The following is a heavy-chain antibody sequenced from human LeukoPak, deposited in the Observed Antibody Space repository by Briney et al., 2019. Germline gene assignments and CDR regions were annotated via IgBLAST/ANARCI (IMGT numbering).Heavy chain of an antibody. D-gene: IGHD1-26*01. V-gene: IGHV3-33*01. Sequence: GRSLTLSCAASGFTFSSFGMHWVRQAPGKGLEWVAVIWYDASNKYYADSVKGRFTIPRDNSKNTLYLQMNSLRDDDTAVYYCVRGVGVSRFNYFDPWGQGTLVTVSS. CDR2: IWYDASNK. CDR1: GFTFSSFG. CDR3: VRGVGVSRFNYFDP. J-gene: IGHJ5*02.